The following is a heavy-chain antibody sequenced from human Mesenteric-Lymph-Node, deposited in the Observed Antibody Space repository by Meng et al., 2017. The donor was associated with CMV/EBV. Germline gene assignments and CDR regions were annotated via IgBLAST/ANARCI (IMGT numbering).Heavy chain of an antibody. D-gene: IGHD3-3*01. CDR3: ARKHDFWSGYYLYYYGMDV. CDR1: GFTFSSYW. Sequence: GGSLRLSCAASGFTFSSYWMSWVRQAPGKGLEWVANIKQDGSEKYYVDSVKGRFTISSDNAKNSLYLQMNSLRAEDTAVYYCARKHDFWSGYYLYYYGMDVWGQGTTVTVSS. V-gene: IGHV3-7*01. J-gene: IGHJ6*02. CDR2: IKQDGSEK.